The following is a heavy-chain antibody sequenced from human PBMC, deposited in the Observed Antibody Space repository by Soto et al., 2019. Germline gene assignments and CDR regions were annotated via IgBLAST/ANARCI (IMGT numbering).Heavy chain of an antibody. J-gene: IGHJ4*02. V-gene: IGHV1-69*19. CDR2: ISPMFGAA. CDR1: GGTFNTYA. CDR3: SREVQGHTPAFVY. Sequence: QVQLVQSGAEMKKPGSSVQVSCQSSGGTFNTYAMNWVRQAPGQGPEWMGDISPMFGAANYAPKFQGRVTITADESTGTSYMQLSSFTSEDTALDFWSREVQGHTPAFVYWGQGTLVTVSS.